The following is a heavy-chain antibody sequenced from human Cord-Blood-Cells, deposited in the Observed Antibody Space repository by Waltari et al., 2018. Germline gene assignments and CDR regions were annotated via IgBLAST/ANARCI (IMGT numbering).Heavy chain of an antibody. CDR2: IYSGGST. V-gene: IGHV3-66*01. J-gene: IGHJ4*02. CDR1: GFTGSCNY. CDR3: ARGFREGAADY. D-gene: IGHD1-26*01. Sequence: EVLLVESGGGLVQPGGSLRLSCVASGFTGSCNYLSWVRQAPGKGLEWVSVIYSGGSTYYADSVKGRFTISRDNSKNTLYLQMNSLRAEDTAVYYCARGFREGAADYWGQGTLVTVSS.